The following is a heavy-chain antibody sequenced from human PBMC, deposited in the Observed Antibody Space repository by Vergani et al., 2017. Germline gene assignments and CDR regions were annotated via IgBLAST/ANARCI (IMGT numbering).Heavy chain of an antibody. CDR3: ARHRGSGSFFPSSYFYWMDV. CDR2: IHHSGDT. V-gene: IGHV4-38-2*01. D-gene: IGHD3-10*01. CDR1: DSSIMTNPY. Sequence: QVQLQESGPGLVKPSETLTLTCDVSDSSIMTNPYWGWFRQSPGKGLEWIECIHHSGDTHYNSSLKSRVSISIVSSSKFSLSLTSVTAADTAIYYCARHRGSGSFFPSSYFYWMDVWGHGTTVTVSS. J-gene: IGHJ6*02.